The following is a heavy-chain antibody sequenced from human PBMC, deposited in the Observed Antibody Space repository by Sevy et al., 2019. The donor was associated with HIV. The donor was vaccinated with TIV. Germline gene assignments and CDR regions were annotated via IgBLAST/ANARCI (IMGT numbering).Heavy chain of an antibody. CDR2: ISFSGSKT. CDR1: GFTFSDYY. Sequence: GGSLRLSCAASGFTFSDYYMSWIRQAPGKGLDWVSGISFSGSKTYYAESVKGRFSISRDPSKNTLYLQMNNVRVEDTAVYFCAKTPFMDFWNDYYSFYFDFWGQGTLVTVSS. J-gene: IGHJ4*02. D-gene: IGHD3-3*01. V-gene: IGHV3-23*01. CDR3: AKTPFMDFWNDYYSFYFDF.